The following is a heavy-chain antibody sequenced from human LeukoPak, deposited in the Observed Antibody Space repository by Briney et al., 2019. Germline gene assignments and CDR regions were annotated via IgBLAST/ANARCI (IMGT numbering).Heavy chain of an antibody. Sequence: PSETLSLTCTVSGGSISSSSYYWGWIRQPPGKGLEWIGSIYYSGSTYYNPSLKSRVTISVDTSKNRFSLKLSSVTAADTAVYYCARWNPLSSGWPFDYWGQGTLVTVSS. V-gene: IGHV4-39*01. CDR3: ARWNPLSSGWPFDY. J-gene: IGHJ4*02. D-gene: IGHD6-19*01. CDR1: GGSISSSSYY. CDR2: IYYSGST.